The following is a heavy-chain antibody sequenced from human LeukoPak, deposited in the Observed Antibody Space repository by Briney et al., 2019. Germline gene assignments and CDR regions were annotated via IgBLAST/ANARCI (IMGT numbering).Heavy chain of an antibody. D-gene: IGHD4-23*01. Sequence: GGSLRLSCAASGFTFSSYAMSWVRQAPGKGLEWVSAISGSGGSTYYADSVKGRFTISRDNSKNTLYLQMNSLRAEDTAVYYCAKDTTATVALTTYFDYWGQETLVTVSS. V-gene: IGHV3-23*01. CDR2: ISGSGGST. J-gene: IGHJ4*02. CDR1: GFTFSSYA. CDR3: AKDTTATVALTTYFDY.